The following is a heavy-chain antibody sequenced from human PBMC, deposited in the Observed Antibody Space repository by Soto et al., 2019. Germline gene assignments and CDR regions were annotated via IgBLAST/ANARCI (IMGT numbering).Heavy chain of an antibody. J-gene: IGHJ1*01. CDR3: TRGARGEAWL. Sequence: DAQVEQSGGGLVQPGGSLRLSCAVSGFTVRNNYMCWVRQAPGKVPEWVSVVFKDGETYYADSGKGRFITSRDFGRNTLYLQMSSLRAEDTAIYYCTRGARGEAWLCGQGTLVSVSS. CDR1: GFTVRNNY. D-gene: IGHD5-12*01. V-gene: IGHV3-66*01. CDR2: VFKDGET.